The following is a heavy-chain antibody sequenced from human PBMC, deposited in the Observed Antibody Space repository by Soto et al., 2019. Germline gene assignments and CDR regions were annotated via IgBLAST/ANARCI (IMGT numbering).Heavy chain of an antibody. D-gene: IGHD3-10*01. CDR3: GRGRSGQLVVFY. CDR1: GYTFTGYY. CDR2: IGPASGDT. V-gene: IGHV1-2*02. J-gene: IGHJ4*02. Sequence: ASVKVSCKASGYTFTGYYIHWVRQAPGQGPEWMGEIGPASGDTRYAQKFQGRVTMTRDTSITTVYMELNNLSPDDTAVYYCGRGRSGQLVVFYWGQGTPVTVS.